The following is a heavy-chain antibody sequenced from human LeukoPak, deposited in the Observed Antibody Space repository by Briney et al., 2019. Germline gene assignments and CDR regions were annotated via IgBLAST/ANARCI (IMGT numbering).Heavy chain of an antibody. CDR1: GGSISSGGYY. V-gene: IGHV4-31*03. Sequence: SETLSLTCTVSGGSISSGGYYWSWIRQHPGKGLEWIGYIYYSGSTYYNPSLKSRVTISVDTSKNQFSLKLSSVTAADTAVYYCARVGPPSSPSFDYWGQGTLVTVSS. CDR2: IYYSGST. J-gene: IGHJ4*02. CDR3: ARVGPPSSPSFDY.